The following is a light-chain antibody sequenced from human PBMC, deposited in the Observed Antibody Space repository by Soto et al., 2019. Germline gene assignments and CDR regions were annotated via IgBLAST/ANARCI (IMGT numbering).Light chain of an antibody. CDR2: ATS. CDR3: QQYGSSPPET. CDR1: QSVTSSS. J-gene: IGKJ4*01. V-gene: IGKV3-20*01. Sequence: EFVLTQSPGTFSLSPRERPILSCRAIQSVTSSSLAWYQQKPGRAPRLLISATSIRATGIPDTFSGSGSGTDFTLTISRLEPEDFAVYYCQQYGSSPPETFGGGTKVDIK.